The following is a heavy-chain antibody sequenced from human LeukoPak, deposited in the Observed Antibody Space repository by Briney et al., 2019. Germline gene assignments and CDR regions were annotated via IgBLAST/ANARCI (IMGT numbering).Heavy chain of an antibody. V-gene: IGHV4-59*01. CDR1: GGSISSYY. J-gene: IGHJ4*02. Sequence: SSETLSLTCTVSGGSISSYYWSWIRRPPGKGLEWIGYIYYSGSTNHNPSLKSRVTISVDTSKSQFSLKLSSVTAADTAVYYCARGNSYGINYFDYWGQGTLVTVSS. D-gene: IGHD5-18*01. CDR3: ARGNSYGINYFDY. CDR2: IYYSGST.